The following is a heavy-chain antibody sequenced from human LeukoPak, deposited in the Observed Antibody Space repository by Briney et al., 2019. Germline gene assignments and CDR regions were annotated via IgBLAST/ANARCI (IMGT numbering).Heavy chain of an antibody. D-gene: IGHD5-18*01. Sequence: PGGSLRLSCAASGFTFSSYWMSWVRQAPGKGLEWVANIKQDGSEKYYVDSVKGRFTISRDNAKNSLYLQMNSLRAEDTAVYYCARDNPDTAMVYYYYYYGMDVWGQGTTVTVSS. V-gene: IGHV3-7*01. J-gene: IGHJ6*02. CDR1: GFTFSSYW. CDR3: ARDNPDTAMVYYYYYYGMDV. CDR2: IKQDGSEK.